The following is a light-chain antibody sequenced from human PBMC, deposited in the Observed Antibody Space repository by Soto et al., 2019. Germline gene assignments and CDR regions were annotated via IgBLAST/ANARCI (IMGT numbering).Light chain of an antibody. CDR2: DAS. J-gene: IGKJ5*01. V-gene: IGKV3-11*01. Sequence: VVKQSPATLSLSPGDRATLSCRAIQSVSIYLAWYQQKPGQAPRLLIYDASNRATGIPAKFSGSGSGTDFTLTIGSLEPEDSAVYFCQQRSNSPPWSTFGQGTRLEIK. CDR3: QQRSNSPPWST. CDR1: QSVSIY.